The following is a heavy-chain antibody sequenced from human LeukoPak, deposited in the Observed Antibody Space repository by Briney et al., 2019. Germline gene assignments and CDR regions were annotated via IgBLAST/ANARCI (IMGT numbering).Heavy chain of an antibody. CDR2: TVSEIDGGTT. CDR3: TTDEDWNYARKDV. CDR1: GFTFNYAW. V-gene: IGHV3-15*04. D-gene: IGHD1-7*01. J-gene: IGHJ6*02. Sequence: PGGSLRLSCAASGFTFNYAWMSWVRQVPGKGLEWVGQTVSEIDGGTTDYAAPVKGRFAISRDDSKSTLYLQMNSLKIEDTAVYYCTTDEDWNYARKDVWGQGATVIVSS.